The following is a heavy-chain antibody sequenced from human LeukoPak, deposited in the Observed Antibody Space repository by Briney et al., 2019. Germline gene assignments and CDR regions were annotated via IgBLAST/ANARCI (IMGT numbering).Heavy chain of an antibody. CDR2: IYQSGST. D-gene: IGHD6-19*01. V-gene: IGHV4-30-2*01. Sequence: PSQTLSLTCAVSGGSISSGGYSWSWIRQPPGKGLEWIGYIYQSGSTYYNPSLKSRVTISVDRSKNQFSLKLSSVTAADTAVYYCARSSGYSSGRLDYWGQGTLVTVSS. CDR1: GGSISSGGYS. CDR3: ARSSGYSSGRLDY. J-gene: IGHJ4*02.